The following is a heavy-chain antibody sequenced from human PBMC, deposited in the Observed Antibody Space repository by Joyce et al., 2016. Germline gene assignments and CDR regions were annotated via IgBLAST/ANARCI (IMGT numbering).Heavy chain of an antibody. V-gene: IGHV3-23*01. CDR2: ISGSGGST. D-gene: IGHD2/OR15-2a*01. CDR1: ELTFSSYA. CDR3: AKLLYAQYYYGMDV. Sequence: EVQVLESGGGLVQPGGSLRLSCAASELTFSSYAMTWVRQAAGKGLEWVSAISGSGGSTNYADSVKGRFTISRDNSKNTLYLQMNSLRAEDTAIYYCAKLLYAQYYYGMDVWGQGTTVTVSS. J-gene: IGHJ6*02.